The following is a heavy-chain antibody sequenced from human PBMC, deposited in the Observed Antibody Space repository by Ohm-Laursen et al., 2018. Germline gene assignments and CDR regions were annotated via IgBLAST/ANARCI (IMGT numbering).Heavy chain of an antibody. Sequence: PSETLSLTCTVSGVSVSRYYWSWIRQPPGKGLESIGYMYYSGSTNYNPSLKSRVTISIDTSKNQFSLKLSSVTAADTAVYYCARGNPVAGTFDYWGQGTLVTVSS. D-gene: IGHD6-19*01. CDR3: ARGNPVAGTFDY. J-gene: IGHJ4*02. V-gene: IGHV4-59*02. CDR1: GVSVSRYY. CDR2: MYYSGST.